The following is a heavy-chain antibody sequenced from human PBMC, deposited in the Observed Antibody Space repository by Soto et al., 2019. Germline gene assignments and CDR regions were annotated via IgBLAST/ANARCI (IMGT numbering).Heavy chain of an antibody. J-gene: IGHJ4*02. CDR3: AKDGPVATITGLVDY. CDR1: GFTFSSYG. Sequence: QVQLVESGGGVVQPGRSLRLSCAASGFTFSSYGMHWVRQAPGKGLEWVAVISYDGSNKYYADSVKGRFTISRDNSKKTLYLQMNSLRAEDTAVYYCAKDGPVATITGLVDYWGQGTLVTVSS. V-gene: IGHV3-30*18. D-gene: IGHD5-12*01. CDR2: ISYDGSNK.